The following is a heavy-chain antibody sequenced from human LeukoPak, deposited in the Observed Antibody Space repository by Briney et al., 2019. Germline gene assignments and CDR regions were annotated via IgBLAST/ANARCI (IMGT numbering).Heavy chain of an antibody. D-gene: IGHD5-12*01. CDR1: GYTLTELS. CDR3: ATLNRGYSGYDYDY. CDR2: FDPEDGET. Sequence: GASVKVSCKVSGYTLTELSMHWVRQAPGKGLEWMGGFDPEDGETIYAQKFQGRVTMTEDTSTDTAYMELSSLRSEDTAVYYCATLNRGYSGYDYDYWGQGTLVTVSS. J-gene: IGHJ4*02. V-gene: IGHV1-24*01.